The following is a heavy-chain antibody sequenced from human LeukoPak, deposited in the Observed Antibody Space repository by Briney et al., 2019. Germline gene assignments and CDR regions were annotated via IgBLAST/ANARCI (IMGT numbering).Heavy chain of an antibody. Sequence: GGSLRLSCAASGFTFSSYSMNWVRQALGKGLEWVSSISSSSSYMYYADSVKGRFTISRDNAKNSLYLQMNSLRAEDTAVYYCARDLYCSSTSCPDYGMDVWGKGTTVTVSS. D-gene: IGHD2-2*01. CDR1: GFTFSSYS. J-gene: IGHJ6*04. CDR2: ISSSSSYM. CDR3: ARDLYCSSTSCPDYGMDV. V-gene: IGHV3-21*01.